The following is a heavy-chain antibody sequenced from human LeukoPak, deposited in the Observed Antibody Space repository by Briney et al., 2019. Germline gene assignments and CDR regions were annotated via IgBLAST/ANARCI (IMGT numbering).Heavy chain of an antibody. J-gene: IGHJ6*02. D-gene: IGHD1-20*01. V-gene: IGHV3-21*01. CDR1: GFTFSSYS. Sequence: GGSLRLSCAASGFTFSSYSMNWVRQAPGKGLEWVSSIGSSSSYIYYADSVKGRFTISRDNAKNSLYLQMNSLRAEDTAVYYCARGITGTLFGVRDGMDVWGQGTTVTVSS. CDR2: IGSSSSYI. CDR3: ARGITGTLFGVRDGMDV.